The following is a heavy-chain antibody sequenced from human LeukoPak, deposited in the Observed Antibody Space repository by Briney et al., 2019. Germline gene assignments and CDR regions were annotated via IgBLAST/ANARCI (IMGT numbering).Heavy chain of an antibody. CDR3: ARWITMVRGWSGWFDP. CDR2: IYITGST. CDR1: GGSFSGYY. V-gene: IGHV4-59*10. Sequence: SETLSLTCAVYGGSFSGYYWSWIRQSAGKGLEWIGRIYITGSTTYNPSLKSRVTMSLDTSKSQFSLKLSSVTAADTAVYYCARWITMVRGWSGWFDPRGQGTLVTVSS. D-gene: IGHD3-10*01. J-gene: IGHJ5*02.